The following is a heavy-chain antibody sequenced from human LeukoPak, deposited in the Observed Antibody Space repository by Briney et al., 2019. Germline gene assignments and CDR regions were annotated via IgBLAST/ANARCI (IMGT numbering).Heavy chain of an antibody. J-gene: IGHJ4*02. V-gene: IGHV3-23*01. CDR1: GFTFSSYA. D-gene: IGHD6-19*01. CDR2: VRGSGDST. Sequence: GGSLRLSRAASGFTFSSYAMSWVRQAPGKGLEWVSAVRGSGDSTYYADSVKGRFTISRDTSNNTLYLQMNSLRAEDTAVYYCAKAQNVVEAGTDYWGQGTLVTVSS. CDR3: AKAQNVVEAGTDY.